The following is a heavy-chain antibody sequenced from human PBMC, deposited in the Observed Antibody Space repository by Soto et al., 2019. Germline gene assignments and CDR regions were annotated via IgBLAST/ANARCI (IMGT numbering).Heavy chain of an antibody. CDR3: ARDKQWLVRGYYYGMDV. Sequence: EVQLVESGGGLVKPGGSLRLSCAASGFTFSSYSMNWVRQAPGKGLEWVSSISSSSSYIYYADSVKGRFTISGDNAKNSLYLQMNSPRAEDTAVYHCARDKQWLVRGYYYGMDVWGQGTTVTVSS. V-gene: IGHV3-21*01. CDR1: GFTFSSYS. D-gene: IGHD6-19*01. J-gene: IGHJ6*02. CDR2: ISSSSSYI.